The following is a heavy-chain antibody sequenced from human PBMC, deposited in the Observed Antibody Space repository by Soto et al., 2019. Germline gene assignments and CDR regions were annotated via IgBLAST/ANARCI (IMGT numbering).Heavy chain of an antibody. CDR1: GFTFSSYG. CDR3: ATTGPY. V-gene: IGHV3-33*01. CDR2: IWFDGSNK. J-gene: IGHJ4*02. Sequence: QVQLVESGGGVVQPGRSLRLSCAAAGFTFSSYGMHWVPQAPGKGLEWVAVIWFDGSNKFYPDSVKGRFTISRDNSKNTVSLQMNSLRDEDSAAYYCATTGPYWGQGTLVTVSS.